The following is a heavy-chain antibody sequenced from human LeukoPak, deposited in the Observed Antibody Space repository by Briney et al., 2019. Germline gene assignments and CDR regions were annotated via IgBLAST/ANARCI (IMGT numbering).Heavy chain of an antibody. CDR1: GFTFSSYS. J-gene: IGHJ6*02. D-gene: IGHD3-10*01. CDR2: ISSSSSYI. Sequence: GGSLRLSCAASGFTFSSYSMNWVRQAPGKGLEWVSSISSSSSYIYYADSVKGRFTISRDNAKNSLYLQMNSLRAEDTAVYYCARDLAYGSGSYQYYYGMDVWGQGTTVTVSS. V-gene: IGHV3-21*01. CDR3: ARDLAYGSGSYQYYYGMDV.